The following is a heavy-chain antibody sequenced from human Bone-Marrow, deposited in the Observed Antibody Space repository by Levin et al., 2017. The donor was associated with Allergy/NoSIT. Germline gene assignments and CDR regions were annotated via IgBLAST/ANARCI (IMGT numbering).Heavy chain of an antibody. CDR2: INTSGRTV. CDR3: TRENLYATSGYYFDH. D-gene: IGHD3-22*01. Sequence: LGESLKISCAASGFTFSDYYMSWVRQAPGERLEWIADINTSGRTVYYAESVKGRFTISRDNTKNPLFLQIDSLRGEDTAIYYCTRENLYATSGYYFDHWGQGTLVTVSS. J-gene: IGHJ4*02. V-gene: IGHV3-11*01. CDR1: GFTFSDYY.